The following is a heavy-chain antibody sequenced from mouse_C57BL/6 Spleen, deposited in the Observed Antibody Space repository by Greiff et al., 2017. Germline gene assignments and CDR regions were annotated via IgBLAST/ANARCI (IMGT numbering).Heavy chain of an antibody. Sequence: VQRLESGPGLVAPSQSLSITCTVTGFSLTSYGVHWVRHPPGKGLEWLVVIWSDGSTTYNSALKSRLSISKDNSKSQVFLKMNSLQTDDTAMYYCARPCYGSAMDDWGQGTSVTVAA. J-gene: IGHJ4*01. CDR1: GFSLTSYG. V-gene: IGHV2-6*03. CDR2: IWSDGST. D-gene: IGHD2-10*01. CDR3: ARPCYGSAMDD.